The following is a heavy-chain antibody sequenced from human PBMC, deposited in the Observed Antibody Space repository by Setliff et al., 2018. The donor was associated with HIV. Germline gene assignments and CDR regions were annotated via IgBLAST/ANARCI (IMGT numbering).Heavy chain of an antibody. CDR2: IIPMFGIA. V-gene: IGHV1-69*13. CDR1: GGTFSNYA. CDR3: ATAGEMATIGYYYYYMGV. Sequence: ASVKVSCKASGGTFSNYAISWVRQAPRQGLEWMGGIIPMFGIADYAQKFQGRVTITADESTSTVYMELSSLRSEDTAVYYCATAGEMATIGYYYYYMGVWGEGTTVTVSS. D-gene: IGHD3-10*01. J-gene: IGHJ6*03.